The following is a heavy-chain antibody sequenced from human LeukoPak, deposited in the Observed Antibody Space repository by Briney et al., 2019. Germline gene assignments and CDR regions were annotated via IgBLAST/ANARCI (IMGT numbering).Heavy chain of an antibody. CDR3: AKDWSVFFEQQLASRIFDY. V-gene: IGHV3-30*02. Sequence: PGGSLRLSCAASGFTFSSYGMHWVRQAPGKGLEWVAFIRYDGSNKYYADSVKGRFTISRDNSKNTLYLQMNSLRAEDTAVYYCAKDWSVFFEQQLASRIFDYWGQGTLVTVSS. J-gene: IGHJ4*02. CDR2: IRYDGSNK. CDR1: GFTFSSYG. D-gene: IGHD6-13*01.